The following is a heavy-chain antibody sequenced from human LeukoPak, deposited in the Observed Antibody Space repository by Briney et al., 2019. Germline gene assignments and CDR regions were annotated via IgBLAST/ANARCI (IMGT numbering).Heavy chain of an antibody. J-gene: IGHJ6*02. CDR2: ISSSSSYI. CDR3: ARDNWWDIVATTNLYYYYGMDV. Sequence: KPGWSLRLSCAASGFTFSSYSMNWVRQAPGKGLEWVSSISSSSSYIYYADSVKGRFTISRDNAKNSLYLQMNSLRAEDTAVYYCARDNWWDIVATTNLYYYYGMDVWGQGTTVTVSS. CDR1: GFTFSSYS. D-gene: IGHD5-12*01. V-gene: IGHV3-21*01.